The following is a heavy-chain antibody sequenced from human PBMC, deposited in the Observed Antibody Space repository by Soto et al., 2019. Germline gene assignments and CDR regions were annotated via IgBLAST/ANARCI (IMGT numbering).Heavy chain of an antibody. CDR3: ARRLATTVSALGY. V-gene: IGHV3-30-3*01. Sequence: GGSLRLSCTASGLTFTSSSFHWVRQAPGKGLEWVAVISENGDRQYSTESVRGRFLISRDSSKNTVYLQMNSLRPEDTGVYFCARRLATTVSALGYWGQGALVTVSS. CDR2: ISENGDRQ. CDR1: GLTFTSSS. J-gene: IGHJ4*02. D-gene: IGHD4-17*01.